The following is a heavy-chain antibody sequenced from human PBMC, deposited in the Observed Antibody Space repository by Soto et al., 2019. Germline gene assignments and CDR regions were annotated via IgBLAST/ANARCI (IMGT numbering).Heavy chain of an antibody. CDR1: GFTFSSYG. J-gene: IGHJ4*02. CDR2: ISYDGSNK. CDR3: TNIPVGSEDFDY. V-gene: IGHV3-30*18. Sequence: QVQLVESGGGVVQPGRSLRLSCAASGFTFSSYGMHWVRQAPCKGLEWVAVISYDGSNKYYADSVNGRFTISRNNSKNMLYLQIKSLRAKDTAVYYCTNIPVGSEDFDYWGQGTLVTVSS. D-gene: IGHD2-21*01.